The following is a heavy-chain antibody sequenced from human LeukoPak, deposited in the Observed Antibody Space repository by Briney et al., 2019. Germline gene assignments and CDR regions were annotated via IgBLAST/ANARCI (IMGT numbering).Heavy chain of an antibody. J-gene: IGHJ5*02. CDR3: ARDYSSPSNWFDP. V-gene: IGHV4-59*12. CDR1: GGSISSYY. D-gene: IGHD6-13*01. CDR2: IYYSGST. Sequence: SETLSLTCTVSGGSISSYYWSWIRQPPGKGLEWIGYIYYSGSTNYNPSLKSRVTISVDTSKNQFSLKLSSVTAADTAVYYCARDYSSPSNWFDPWGQGTLVTVSS.